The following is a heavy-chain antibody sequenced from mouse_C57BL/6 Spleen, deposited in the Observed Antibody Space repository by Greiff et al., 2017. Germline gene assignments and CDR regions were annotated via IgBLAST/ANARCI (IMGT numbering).Heavy chain of an antibody. CDR1: GYTFTSYT. CDR3: ARYGSPHWYFDV. V-gene: IGHV1-4*01. Sequence: VQLQESGAELARPGASVQMSCKASGYTFTSYTMHWVKQRPGQGLEWIGYITPSSGYTKYNQKFKDKAPLTADKSSSTAYVQLSSLTSEDAAVYYCARYGSPHWYFDVWGTGTTVTVSS. D-gene: IGHD1-1*02. CDR2: ITPSSGYT. J-gene: IGHJ1*03.